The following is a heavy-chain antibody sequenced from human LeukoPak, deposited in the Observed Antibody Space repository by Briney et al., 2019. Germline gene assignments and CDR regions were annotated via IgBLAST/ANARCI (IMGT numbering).Heavy chain of an antibody. Sequence: SETLSLTCAVSGYSITSAYYWGWIRQPPGKGLEWVGSINHSGTTYYNPSLRSRVTISVNTSKNQSSLILNSVTAADTAIYYCARDIPSGYMDVWGKGTTVTVSS. CDR3: ARDIPSGYMDV. CDR1: GYSITSAYY. CDR2: INHSGTT. V-gene: IGHV4-38-2*02. J-gene: IGHJ6*03.